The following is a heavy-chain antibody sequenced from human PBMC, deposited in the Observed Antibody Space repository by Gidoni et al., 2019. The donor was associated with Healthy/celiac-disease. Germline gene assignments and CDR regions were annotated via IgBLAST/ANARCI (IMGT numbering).Heavy chain of an antibody. CDR3: ARGFEVGATHEGQAFDI. Sequence: EVQLVESGGGLVQPGGSLSLSCAASGFPFSSYDMHWVRQATGKGLEWVSDIGTAGDTYYPGSVKGRFTISRENAKNSLYLQMNSLRAGDTAVDYCARGFEVGATHEGQAFDIWGQGTMVTVSS. J-gene: IGHJ3*02. CDR2: IGTAGDT. CDR1: GFPFSSYD. D-gene: IGHD1-26*01. V-gene: IGHV3-13*01.